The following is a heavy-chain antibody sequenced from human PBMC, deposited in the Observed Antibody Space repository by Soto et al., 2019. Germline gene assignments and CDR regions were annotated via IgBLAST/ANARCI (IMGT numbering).Heavy chain of an antibody. Sequence: EVQLVESGGGLVQPGRSVRLSCAASGFNFNDYVMHWVRQAPGKGLEWGSGISWNSGIIGYADSVKGRFTISRDNAKNSLYLQMNSLRPEDTALYYCAKGIYGSHAFDIWGLGTMVTVSS. CDR3: AKGIYGSHAFDI. J-gene: IGHJ3*02. D-gene: IGHD2-21*01. CDR2: ISWNSGII. CDR1: GFNFNDYV. V-gene: IGHV3-9*01.